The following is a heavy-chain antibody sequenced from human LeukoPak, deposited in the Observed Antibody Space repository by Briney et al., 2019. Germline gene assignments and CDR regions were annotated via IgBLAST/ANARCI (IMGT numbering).Heavy chain of an antibody. Sequence: GGSLRLSCAASGFTFSGYWMHWARQSPGKGLVWVSCINGDGSDTRYADSVKGRFTISRDNAKDTLYLQMNSLRVEDTGVYYCARDPRNKGFDPWGQGTLVTVSS. D-gene: IGHD1/OR15-1a*01. CDR1: GFTFSGYW. J-gene: IGHJ5*02. V-gene: IGHV3-74*01. CDR3: ARDPRNKGFDP. CDR2: INGDGSDT.